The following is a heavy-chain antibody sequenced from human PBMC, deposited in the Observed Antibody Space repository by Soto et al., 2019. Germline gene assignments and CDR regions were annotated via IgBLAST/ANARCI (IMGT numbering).Heavy chain of an antibody. J-gene: IGHJ4*02. Sequence: GGSLRLSCAASGFTFRTYAMNWVRQAPGKGLEWISAISGSGSFTHYADSVRGRFTISRDNSQNQLYLRMNNLRGDDTAMYYCAKIPTGSGSSQFDHWGQGIQVTVSS. V-gene: IGHV3-23*01. CDR1: GFTFRTYA. D-gene: IGHD3-10*01. CDR2: ISGSGSFT. CDR3: AKIPTGSGSSQFDH.